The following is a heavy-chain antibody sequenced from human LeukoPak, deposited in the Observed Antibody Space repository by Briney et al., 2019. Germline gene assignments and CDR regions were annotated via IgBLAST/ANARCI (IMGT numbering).Heavy chain of an antibody. CDR1: GGSISSYY. CDR3: ARKKAQGIAVAGDDAFDI. D-gene: IGHD6-19*01. J-gene: IGHJ3*02. Sequence: PSETLSLTCTVSGGSISSYYWSWIRQPPGKGLEWIGYIYYSGSTNYNPSLKSRVTISDTSKNQFSLKLSSVTAADTAVYYCARKKAQGIAVAGDDAFDIWGQGTMVTVSS. CDR2: IYYSGST. V-gene: IGHV4-59*01.